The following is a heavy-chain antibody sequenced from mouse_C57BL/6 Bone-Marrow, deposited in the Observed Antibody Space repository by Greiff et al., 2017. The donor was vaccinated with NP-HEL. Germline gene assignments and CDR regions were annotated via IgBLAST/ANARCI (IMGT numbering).Heavy chain of an antibody. V-gene: IGHV1-76*01. Sequence: QVQLQQSGAELVRPGASVKLSCKASGYTFTDYYINWVKQRPGQGLEWIARIYPGSGNTYYNEKFKGKATLTAEKSSSTAYMQLSSLTSEDSAVYFCARRGYEAMDYWGQGTSVTVSS. J-gene: IGHJ4*01. CDR2: IYPGSGNT. CDR3: ARRGYEAMDY. CDR1: GYTFTDYY.